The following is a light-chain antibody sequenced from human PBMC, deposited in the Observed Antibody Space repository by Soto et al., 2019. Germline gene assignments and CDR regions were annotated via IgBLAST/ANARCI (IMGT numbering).Light chain of an antibody. CDR1: SSDVGSHNL. CDR3: CSYGGSRAV. Sequence: QSALTQPASVSGSPGQSITISCTGTSSDVGSHNLVSWYQQHPGQAPKRMIYEVSKRPLRVSARFSASKSGNTASLTFSGLQAEDEADYYGCSYGGSRAVFGGGTQLTVL. V-gene: IGLV2-23*02. CDR2: EVS. J-gene: IGLJ7*01.